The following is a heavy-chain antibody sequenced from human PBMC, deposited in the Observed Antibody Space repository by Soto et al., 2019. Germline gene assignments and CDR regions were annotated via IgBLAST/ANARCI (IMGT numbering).Heavy chain of an antibody. D-gene: IGHD2-2*02. CDR2: INHSGST. CDR3: ARIPYFDY. Sequence: SETLSLTCAVYGRSFSGYYWSWIRQPPGKGLEWIGEINHSGSTNYNPSLKSRVTISVDTSKNQFSLKLSSVTAADTAVYYCARIPYFDYWGQGTLVTVSS. CDR1: GRSFSGYY. V-gene: IGHV4-34*01. J-gene: IGHJ4*02.